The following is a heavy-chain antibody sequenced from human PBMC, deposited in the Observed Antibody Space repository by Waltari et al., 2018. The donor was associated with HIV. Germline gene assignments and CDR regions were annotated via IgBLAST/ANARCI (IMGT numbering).Heavy chain of an antibody. D-gene: IGHD1-26*01. CDR1: GFPFSNYW. Sequence: EVQLVESGGDLVQPGGSLRLSCAASGFPFSNYWMPWFRQAPGKGLDWVASIKQDGGEIFYVGSVKGRFTISRDNARNSLYLQMNSLRAEDTAVYYCARRVGTGYFDYWGQGILVTVSS. CDR3: ARRVGTGYFDY. J-gene: IGHJ4*02. V-gene: IGHV3-7*01. CDR2: IKQDGGEI.